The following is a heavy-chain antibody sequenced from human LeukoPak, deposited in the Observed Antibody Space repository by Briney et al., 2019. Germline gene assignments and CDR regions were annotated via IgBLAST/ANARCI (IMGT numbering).Heavy chain of an antibody. CDR3: AATYSPLGLVDTLIFDY. V-gene: IGHV3-11*01. Sequence: PGGSLRLSCAASGFTFSDYYMSWIRQAPGKGLEWVSYISSSGSTIYYADSVKGRFTISRDNAKNSLYLQMNSLRAEDTAVYYCAATYSPLGLVDTLIFDYWGQGTLVTVSS. CDR2: ISSSGSTI. CDR1: GFTFSDYY. J-gene: IGHJ4*02. D-gene: IGHD3/OR15-3a*01.